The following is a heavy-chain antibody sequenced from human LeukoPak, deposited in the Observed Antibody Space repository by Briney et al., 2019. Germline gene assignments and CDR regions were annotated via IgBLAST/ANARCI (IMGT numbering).Heavy chain of an antibody. V-gene: IGHV1-2*02. D-gene: IGHD2-2*02. Sequence: ASVKVSCKASGYTSTASYMHWVRQAPGQGPEWMGWINPNSGGTRSAQKFQGRVTMTRDTSITTAYMELSRLRSDDTAVYYCASYCSSTSCYIGYHYYMDVWGKGTTVTVSS. CDR3: ASYCSSTSCYIGYHYYMDV. J-gene: IGHJ6*03. CDR1: GYTSTASY. CDR2: INPNSGGT.